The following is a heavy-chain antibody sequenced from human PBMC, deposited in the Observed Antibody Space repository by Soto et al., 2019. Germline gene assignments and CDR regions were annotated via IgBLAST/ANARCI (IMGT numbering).Heavy chain of an antibody. CDR3: ARAVSEWEPAFAS. CDR1: GGTFSSYT. D-gene: IGHD1-26*01. V-gene: IGHV1-69*02. CDR2: IIPILGIA. J-gene: IGHJ4*02. Sequence: QVQLVQSGAEVKKPGSSVKVSCKASGGTFSSYTISWVRQAPGQGLEWMGRIIPILGIANYAQKFQGRVTITADKSTSTAYMELSSLRSEDTAVYYCARAVSEWEPAFASWGQGTLVTVSS.